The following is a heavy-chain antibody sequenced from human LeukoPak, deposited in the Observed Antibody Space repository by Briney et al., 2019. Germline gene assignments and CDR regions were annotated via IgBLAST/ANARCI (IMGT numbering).Heavy chain of an antibody. CDR3: AAPLYSGYPFDY. J-gene: IGHJ4*02. CDR2: IIPILGIA. CDR1: GYTFTSYG. V-gene: IGHV1-69*10. D-gene: IGHD5-12*01. Sequence: GASVKVSCKASGYTFTSYGISWVRQAPGQGLEWMGWIIPILGIANYAQKFQGRVTITADKSTSTAYMELSSLRSEDTAVYYCAAPLYSGYPFDYWGQGTLVTVSS.